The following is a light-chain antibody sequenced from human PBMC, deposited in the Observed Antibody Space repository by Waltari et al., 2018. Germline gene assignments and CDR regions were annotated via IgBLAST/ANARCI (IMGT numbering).Light chain of an antibody. J-gene: IGKJ1*01. V-gene: IGKV3-20*01. CDR3: QKYGTLPAT. Sequence: EIVLPQSPGTLSLSPGERATLSCRASQSVSRTLAWYQQKPGQAPRLLIYDASTRATGIPDRFSGSGSVTDFSLTISRLEPEDFAVYYCQKYGTLPATFGQGTKVEIK. CDR2: DAS. CDR1: QSVSRT.